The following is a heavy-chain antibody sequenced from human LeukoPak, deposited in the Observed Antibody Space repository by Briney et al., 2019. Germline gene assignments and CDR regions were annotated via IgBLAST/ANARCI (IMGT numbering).Heavy chain of an antibody. V-gene: IGHV1-46*01. D-gene: IGHD3-22*01. CDR3: ASFRDYYDSSGSHGGDYYYYGMDV. CDR1: GYTFTSYY. Sequence: ASVKVSCTASGYTFTSYYMHWVRQAPGQGLEWMGIINPSGGSTSYAQKFQGRVTITADESTSTAYMELSSLRSEDTAVYYCASFRDYYDSSGSHGGDYYYYGMDVWGQGTTVTVSS. J-gene: IGHJ6*02. CDR2: INPSGGST.